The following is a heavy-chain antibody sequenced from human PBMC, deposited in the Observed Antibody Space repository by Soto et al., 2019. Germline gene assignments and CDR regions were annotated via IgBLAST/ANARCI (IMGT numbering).Heavy chain of an antibody. CDR2: IFPDDSDT. CDR1: GYIIKNYW. J-gene: IGHJ4*02. Sequence: GESLKISCKASGYIIKNYWIGWVRQMPGQGLEWMGIIFPDDSDTRYSPSLQGHVTISVDKSISTAYVQWSSLKASDSAIYYCFRGGVTSRTFDYWGQGTLVTVPQ. V-gene: IGHV5-51*01. D-gene: IGHD3-16*01. CDR3: FRGGVTSRTFDY.